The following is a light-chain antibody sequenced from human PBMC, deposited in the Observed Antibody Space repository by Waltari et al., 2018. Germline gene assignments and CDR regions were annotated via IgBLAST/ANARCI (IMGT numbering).Light chain of an antibody. Sequence: DIQMTQSPASLSASAGDTVRITCRASHVINTYLNWYQQKPGKAPKRLIYGASSLESGVLSRFSGSGSGTDFTLTISSLQPEDFAIYFCLQQKDLPYTFGQGTKVEIK. CDR2: GAS. CDR1: HVINTY. J-gene: IGKJ2*01. CDR3: LQQKDLPYT. V-gene: IGKV1-17*01.